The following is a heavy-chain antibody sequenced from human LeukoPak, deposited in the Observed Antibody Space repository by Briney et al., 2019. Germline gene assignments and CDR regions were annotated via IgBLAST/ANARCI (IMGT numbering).Heavy chain of an antibody. D-gene: IGHD3-3*01. CDR1: GGSFSAYY. CDR2: INHSGST. CDR3: ARAYTDFWSGYYWGRPGYYYYYMDV. Sequence: PSETLSLTCVVSGGSFSAYYWSWIRQPPGKGLEWIGEINHSGSTNYNPSLKSRVTISVDTSKNQFSLKLSSMTAADTAVYYCARAYTDFWSGYYWGRPGYYYYYMDVWGKGTTVTVS. V-gene: IGHV4-34*01. J-gene: IGHJ6*03.